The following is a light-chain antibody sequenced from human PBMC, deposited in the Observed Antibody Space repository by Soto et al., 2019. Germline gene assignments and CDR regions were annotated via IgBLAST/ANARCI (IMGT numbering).Light chain of an antibody. J-gene: IGKJ3*01. CDR3: QQSYSTPLT. Sequence: DIQMTQSPSSLSASVGDRVTITCRASQSISSYLNWYQQKPGKAPKRLIYAASSLQSGVPSRFSGSVSGTDFTLTISSLQPEDFATYYCQQSYSTPLTFGPGTKVDI. CDR2: AAS. V-gene: IGKV1-39*01. CDR1: QSISSY.